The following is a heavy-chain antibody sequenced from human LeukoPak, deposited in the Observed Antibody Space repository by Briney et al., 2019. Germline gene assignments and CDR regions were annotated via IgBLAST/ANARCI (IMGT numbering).Heavy chain of an antibody. D-gene: IGHD2-15*01. J-gene: IGHJ6*03. CDR2: INPNSGGT. V-gene: IGHV1-2*02. Sequence: GASVKVSCKASGYTFTGYYMHWVRQAPGQGLEWMGWINPNSGGTNYAQKFQGRVTMTRDTSISTAYMELSRLRSDDTAVYYCARGGRYCSGGSCLRLSYYYYYYMDVWGKGTTVTVSS. CDR1: GYTFTGYY. CDR3: ARGGRYCSGGSCLRLSYYYYYYMDV.